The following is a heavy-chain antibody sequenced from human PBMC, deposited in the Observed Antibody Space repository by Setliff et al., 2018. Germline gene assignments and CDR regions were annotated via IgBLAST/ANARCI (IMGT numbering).Heavy chain of an antibody. V-gene: IGHV1-8*02. CDR1: GYTFTSYD. J-gene: IGHJ4*02. D-gene: IGHD1-26*01. CDR3: ARVSRTIVAARGHFGY. Sequence: GASVKVSCKASGYTFTSYDINWVRQATGQGLEWMGWMNPNSGNTGYAQKFKGRVTMTRNTSISTAYMDLSSLRFEDTAVYYCARVSRTIVAARGHFGYWGQGTVVTVSS. CDR2: MNPNSGNT.